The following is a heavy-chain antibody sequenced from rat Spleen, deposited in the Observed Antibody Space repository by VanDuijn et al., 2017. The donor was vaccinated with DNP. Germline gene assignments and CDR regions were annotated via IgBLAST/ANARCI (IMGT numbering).Heavy chain of an antibody. CDR3: VTRGLYGGYDH. J-gene: IGHJ2*01. D-gene: IGHD1-11*01. CDR1: GFTFSDSA. V-gene: IGHV5S10*01. Sequence: EVHLVESGGGVVQPGNSLKLSCVASGFTFSDSAMAWVRQSPKKGLEWVATIIYDGSHTFYRYSVQGRFTISRDNPKTTLYLQMASLRSDDTATYHCVTRGLYGGYDHWGQGVMVTVSS. CDR2: IIYDGSHT.